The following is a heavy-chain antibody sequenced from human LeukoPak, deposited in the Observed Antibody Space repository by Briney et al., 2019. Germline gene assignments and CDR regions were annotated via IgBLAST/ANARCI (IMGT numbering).Heavy chain of an antibody. D-gene: IGHD3-16*01. CDR2: INHSGST. CDR3: ARGWGSTTFDY. Sequence: SETLSLTCAVYGGSFSGYYWSWIRQPPGKGLEWIGEINHSGSTNYNPSLKSRVTISVDTSKNQFSLKLSSVTAADTAVYYCARGWGSTTFDYWGQGTLVTVSS. J-gene: IGHJ4*02. CDR1: GGSFSGYY. V-gene: IGHV4-34*01.